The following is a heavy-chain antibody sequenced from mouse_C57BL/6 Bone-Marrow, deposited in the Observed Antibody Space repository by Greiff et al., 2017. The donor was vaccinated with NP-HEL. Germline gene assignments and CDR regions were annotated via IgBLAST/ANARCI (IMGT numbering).Heavy chain of an antibody. D-gene: IGHD1-1*01. J-gene: IGHJ1*03. CDR2: ISYSGST. CDR3: ARYYGSSYGYWYFDV. V-gene: IGHV3-8*01. Sequence: EVKVVESGPGLAKPSQTLSLTCSVTGYSITSDYWNWIRKFPGNKLEYMGYISYSGSTYYNPSLNSRISITRDTSKNQYYLQLNSVTTEDTATYYCARYYGSSYGYWYFDVWGTGTTVTVSS. CDR1: GYSITSDY.